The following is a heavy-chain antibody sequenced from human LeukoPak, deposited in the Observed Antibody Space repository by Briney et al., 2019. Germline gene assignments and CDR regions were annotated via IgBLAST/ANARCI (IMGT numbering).Heavy chain of an antibody. CDR3: ARVWYCSGGSCYSAVPPDY. Sequence: SETLSLTCTVSGGSISNFHWWNWVRQSPGKGLEWVGQIYHNGITNYNPSLKSRLTISVDKSRNHFSLNLTSVTAADTAVYYCARVWYCSGGSCYSAVPPDYWGQGTLVTVSS. V-gene: IGHV4-4*02. D-gene: IGHD2-15*01. J-gene: IGHJ4*02. CDR2: IYHNGIT. CDR1: GGSISNFHW.